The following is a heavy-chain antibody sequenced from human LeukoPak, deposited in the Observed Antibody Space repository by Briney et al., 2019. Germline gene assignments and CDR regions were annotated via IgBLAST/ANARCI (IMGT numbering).Heavy chain of an antibody. Sequence: SETLSLTCAVSGYSISSGYYCGWIRQPPGKGLEWIGSIYHSGSTYYNPSLKSRVTISVDTSKNHFSLKLSSVTAADTAVYYCARHSPQLQYFDYWGQGTLVTVSS. CDR3: ARHSPQLQYFDY. CDR1: GYSISSGYY. J-gene: IGHJ4*02. V-gene: IGHV4-38-2*01. CDR2: IYHSGST. D-gene: IGHD2-2*01.